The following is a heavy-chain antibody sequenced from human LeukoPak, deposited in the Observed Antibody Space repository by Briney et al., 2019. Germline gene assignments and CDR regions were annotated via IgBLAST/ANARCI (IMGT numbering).Heavy chain of an antibody. V-gene: IGHV1-2*02. D-gene: IGHD2-2*01. J-gene: IGHJ5*02. Sequence: ASVKVSCKASGYTFTGYYKHWVRQAPGQGLEWMGWMNPNNGGTHYAQKFQGRVTMTRETSISTAYMELSRLRSDDTAVYYCARYCSSTSCSAFFDPWGQGTLVTVSS. CDR2: MNPNNGGT. CDR1: GYTFTGYY. CDR3: ARYCSSTSCSAFFDP.